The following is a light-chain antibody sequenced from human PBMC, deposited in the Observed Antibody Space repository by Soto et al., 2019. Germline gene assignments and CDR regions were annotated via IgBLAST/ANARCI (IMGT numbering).Light chain of an antibody. V-gene: IGLV2-23*02. CDR1: SSDVGSYNL. CDR2: EVS. Sequence: QSALTQPASVSGSPGQSITISCTGTSSDVGSYNLVSWYQQHPGKAPKLMIYEVSKRPSGVSNRFSGSKSGNTASLTISGLQAEDEADYYCCSYAGSSFYVLGTGTKVTVL. CDR3: CSYAGSSFYV. J-gene: IGLJ1*01.